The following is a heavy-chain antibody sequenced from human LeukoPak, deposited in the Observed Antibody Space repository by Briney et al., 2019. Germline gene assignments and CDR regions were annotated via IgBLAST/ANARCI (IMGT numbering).Heavy chain of an antibody. Sequence: AGGSLRLSCAASGFTVSSNYMSWVRQAPGKGLEWVSVIYSGGSTYYADSVKGRFTISRDNSKNTLYLQMNSLRAEDTAVYYCARHLIQEYSSSWSNYYGMDVWGQGTTVTVSS. J-gene: IGHJ6*02. CDR1: GFTVSSNY. V-gene: IGHV3-53*01. D-gene: IGHD6-13*01. CDR3: ARHLIQEYSSSWSNYYGMDV. CDR2: IYSGGST.